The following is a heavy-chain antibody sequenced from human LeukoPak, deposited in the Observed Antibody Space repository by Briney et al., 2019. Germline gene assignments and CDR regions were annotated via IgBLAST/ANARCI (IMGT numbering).Heavy chain of an antibody. CDR3: ARGIYGYGDEIQYYYYYYYMDV. CDR1: GYTFTSYD. J-gene: IGHJ6*03. D-gene: IGHD4-17*01. V-gene: IGHV1-8*03. CDR2: MNPNSGNT. Sequence: ASVKVSCKASGYTFTSYDINWVRQATGQGLEWMGWMNPNSGNTGYAQKFQGRVTITRNTSISTAYMELSSLRCEDTAVYYCARGIYGYGDEIQYYYYYYYMDVWGKGTTVTVSS.